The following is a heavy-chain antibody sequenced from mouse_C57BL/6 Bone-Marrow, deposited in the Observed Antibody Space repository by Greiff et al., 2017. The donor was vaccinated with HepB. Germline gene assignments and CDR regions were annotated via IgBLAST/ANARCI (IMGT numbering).Heavy chain of an antibody. CDR1: GYAFSSYW. V-gene: IGHV1-80*01. Sequence: VQLQQSGAELVKPGASVKISCKASGYAFSSYWMNWVKQRPGKGLEWIGQIYPGDGDTNYNGKFKGKATLTADKSSSTAYMQLSSLTSEDSAVYFCARSPSLLRLFAYWGQGTLVTVSA. CDR3: ARSPSLLRLFAY. CDR2: IYPGDGDT. J-gene: IGHJ3*01. D-gene: IGHD2-4*01.